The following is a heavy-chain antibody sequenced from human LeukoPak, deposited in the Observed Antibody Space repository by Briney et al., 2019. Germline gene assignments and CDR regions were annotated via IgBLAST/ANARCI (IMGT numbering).Heavy chain of an antibody. CDR3: ARGRSGRFGYYYYMDV. D-gene: IGHD3-10*01. CDR2: IIAYNGNT. CDR1: GYTFTSYG. V-gene: IGHV1-18*01. Sequence: GASVKVSCKASGYTFTSYGISWVRQAPGQGLEWMGWIIAYNGNTNYAQKFQGRVTMTTDTSTSTAYMELSSLRSEDTAVYYCARGRSGRFGYYYYMDVWGKGTTVTVSS. J-gene: IGHJ6*03.